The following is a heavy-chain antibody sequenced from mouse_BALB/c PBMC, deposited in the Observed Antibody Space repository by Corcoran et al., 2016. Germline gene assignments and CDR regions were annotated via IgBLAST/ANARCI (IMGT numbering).Heavy chain of an antibody. D-gene: IGHD2-3*01. Sequence: EVQLQQSGAELVKPGASVKLSCTASGFNIKDTYMHWVKQRPEQGLEWIGRIDPANGNTKYDPKFQGKATITADTSSNTAYLQLSSLTSEDTAVYYFARGYYEDYWGQGTTLTVSS. CDR2: IDPANGNT. CDR1: GFNIKDTY. J-gene: IGHJ2*01. V-gene: IGHV14-3*02. CDR3: ARGYYEDY.